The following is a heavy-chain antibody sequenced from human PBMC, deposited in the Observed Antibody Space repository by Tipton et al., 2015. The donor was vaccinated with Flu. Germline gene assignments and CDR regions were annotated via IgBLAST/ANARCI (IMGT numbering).Heavy chain of an antibody. CDR2: VFHSGGA. CDR1: GDSVRSPYY. CDR3: ARHTGDSVRGIIDY. Sequence: TLSFTCGVSGDSVRSPYYWGWIRQPQGKGLEWIGSVFHSGGAYYNPSLKSRVTISVDTSKNQFSLKLSSVTAADTAVYYCARHTGDSVRGIIDYWGQGILVTASS. D-gene: IGHD3-10*02. J-gene: IGHJ4*02. V-gene: IGHV4-38-2*01.